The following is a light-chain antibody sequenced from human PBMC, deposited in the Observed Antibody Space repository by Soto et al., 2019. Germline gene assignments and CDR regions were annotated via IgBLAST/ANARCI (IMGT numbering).Light chain of an antibody. CDR3: QQYGYSAT. V-gene: IGKV3-20*01. J-gene: IGKJ4*01. CDR2: AAS. CDR1: QSVTSSY. Sequence: IVFTQSPGPLSLSPGERATLSCRASQSVTSSYLAWYQQKPGQAPRLLIYAASSRATGIPDRFSGSGSGTDFTLTISRLEPEDFAVYYCQQYGYSATFGGGTKVEIK.